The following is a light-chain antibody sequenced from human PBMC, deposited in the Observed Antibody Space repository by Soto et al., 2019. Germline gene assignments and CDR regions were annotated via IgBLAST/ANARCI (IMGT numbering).Light chain of an antibody. Sequence: DIQMTQSPSSLSASVGDRVTITCRASPSISSYLNWYQQKPGKAPKLLIYAASSLQSGVPSRFSGSGSGTDFTLTISSLQPEDFANYYCQHSYSTPITFGQGTRLEIK. J-gene: IGKJ5*01. CDR1: PSISSY. CDR2: AAS. CDR3: QHSYSTPIT. V-gene: IGKV1-39*01.